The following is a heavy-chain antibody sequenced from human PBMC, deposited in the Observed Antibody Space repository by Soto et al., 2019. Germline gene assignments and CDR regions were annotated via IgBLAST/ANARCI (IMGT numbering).Heavy chain of an antibody. CDR2: ISYDGSNK. D-gene: IGHD3-16*02. J-gene: IGHJ4*02. CDR1: GFTFSSYA. CDR3: ARVMLSYRRIGNAGFDY. Sequence: QVQLVESGGGVVQPGRSLRLSCAASGFTFSSYAMHWVRQAPGKGLEWVAVISYDGSNKYYAESVKGRFTISRDNSKNTLYLQMNSLRAEDTAVYYCARVMLSYRRIGNAGFDYWGQGTLVTVSS. V-gene: IGHV3-30-3*01.